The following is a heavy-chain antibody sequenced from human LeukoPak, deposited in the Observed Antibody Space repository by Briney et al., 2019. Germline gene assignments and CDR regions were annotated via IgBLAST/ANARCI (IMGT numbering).Heavy chain of an antibody. D-gene: IGHD5-24*01. Sequence: GESLKISCEGSGYRFTTYWIGWARQMPGKGLEWMGIIYPGDSDTRYSPSFQGQVTISADKSISTAYLQWSSLKASDTAMYYCARQVSGYNLSPFDYWGQGTLVTVSS. J-gene: IGHJ4*02. CDR2: IYPGDSDT. V-gene: IGHV5-51*01. CDR3: ARQVSGYNLSPFDY. CDR1: GYRFTTYW.